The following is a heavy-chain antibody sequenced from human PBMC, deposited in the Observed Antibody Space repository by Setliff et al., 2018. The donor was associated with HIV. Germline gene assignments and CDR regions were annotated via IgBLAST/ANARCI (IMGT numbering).Heavy chain of an antibody. CDR3: ARHRKDDYFLTAYFDS. D-gene: IGHD4-17*01. J-gene: IGHJ4*02. CDR1: VAPSVVTT. Sequence: SETLSSPALSLVAPSVVTTGAGSGSPQGRDWSGLGISITGDTDYNPSLKSRVTISVDTSKNQFSLTLTSVTATDTAVYYCARHRKDDYFLTAYFDSLGQGALVTVSS. CDR2: SITGDT. V-gene: IGHV4-59*08.